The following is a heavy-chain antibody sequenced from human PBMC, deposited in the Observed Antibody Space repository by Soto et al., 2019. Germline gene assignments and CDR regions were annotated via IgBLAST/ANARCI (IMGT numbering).Heavy chain of an antibody. V-gene: IGHV3-33*01. CDR1: GFTFSSYG. D-gene: IGHD6-13*01. CDR2: LWYDGSNK. Sequence: QVQLVESGGGVVEPGRSLRLSCAASGFTFSSYGMHWVRQAPGKGLEWVAVLWYDGSNKYYADSVKGRFTISRDNSKTTLYLQMNSLRAEDTAVYYCARGYGWFDPWGQGTRVTVSS. J-gene: IGHJ5*02. CDR3: ARGYGWFDP.